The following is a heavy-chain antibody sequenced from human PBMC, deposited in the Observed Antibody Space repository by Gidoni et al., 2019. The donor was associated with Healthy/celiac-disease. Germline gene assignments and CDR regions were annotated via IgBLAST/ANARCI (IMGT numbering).Heavy chain of an antibody. D-gene: IGHD4-17*01. Sequence: QVQLQESGPGLVKPSETLSLPCPVSGGSISSYYWSWIRQPPGKGLEWIGYIYYSGSTNYNPSLKSRVTISVDTSKNQFSLKLSSVTAADTAVYYCARSLYGDYEDYYFDYWGQGTLVTVSS. CDR3: ARSLYGDYEDYYFDY. CDR1: GGSISSYY. V-gene: IGHV4-59*08. J-gene: IGHJ4*02. CDR2: IYYSGST.